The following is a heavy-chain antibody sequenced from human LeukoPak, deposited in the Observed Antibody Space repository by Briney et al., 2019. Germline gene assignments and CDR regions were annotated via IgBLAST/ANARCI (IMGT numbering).Heavy chain of an antibody. Sequence: GGSLRLSCAASGFIVSNTYMTWVRQAPGKGLEWVSVIHNDGSTYYADSVKGRFTVSRDNSKNMLFLRMNSLRVEDTAVYFCASLARDYWGQGTLFSVSS. D-gene: IGHD3-3*02. CDR3: ASLARDY. CDR1: GFIVSNTY. CDR2: IHNDGST. J-gene: IGHJ4*01. V-gene: IGHV3-53*01.